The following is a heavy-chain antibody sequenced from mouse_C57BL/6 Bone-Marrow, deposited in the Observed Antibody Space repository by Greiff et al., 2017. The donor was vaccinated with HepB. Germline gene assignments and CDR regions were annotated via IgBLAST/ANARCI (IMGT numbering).Heavy chain of an antibody. Sequence: VQLQQSGAELMKPGASVKLSCKATGYTFTGYWIEWVKQRPGHGLEWIGEILPGNGSTNYNEKFKGKATFTADTSSNTAYMQLSSLTTEDSAIYYCARGYDYDDYFDYWGQGTTLTVSS. CDR1: GYTFTGYW. J-gene: IGHJ2*01. V-gene: IGHV1-9*01. CDR3: ARGYDYDDYFDY. D-gene: IGHD2-4*01. CDR2: ILPGNGST.